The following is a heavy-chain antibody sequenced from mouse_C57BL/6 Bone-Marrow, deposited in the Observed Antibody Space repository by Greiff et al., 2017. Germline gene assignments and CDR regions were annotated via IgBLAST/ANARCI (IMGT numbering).Heavy chain of an antibody. D-gene: IGHD1-1*01. CDR1: GFNIKDYY. J-gene: IGHJ3*01. Sequence: DVQLQESGAELVRPGASVKLSCTASGFNIKDYYMHWVKLRPEQGLEWIGRIDPEDGDTEYAPKFQGKATMTADTSSNTAYLQLSSLTSEDTAVYYCTITTVGGFAYWGQGTLVTVSA. CDR3: TITTVGGFAY. CDR2: IDPEDGDT. V-gene: IGHV14-1*01.